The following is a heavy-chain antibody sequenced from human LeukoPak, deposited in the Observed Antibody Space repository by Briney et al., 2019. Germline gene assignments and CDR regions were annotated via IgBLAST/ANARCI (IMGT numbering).Heavy chain of an antibody. CDR2: ISYDGSNK. Sequence: PGGSLILSCAASGFTFSSYAMHWVRQAPGKGLEWVAVISYDGSNKYYADSVKGRFTISRDNSKNTLYLQMNSLRAEDTAVYYCAKDIPTYYDFWSGYPDYWGQGTLVTVSS. J-gene: IGHJ4*02. CDR1: GFTFSSYA. CDR3: AKDIPTYYDFWSGYPDY. D-gene: IGHD3-3*01. V-gene: IGHV3-30*04.